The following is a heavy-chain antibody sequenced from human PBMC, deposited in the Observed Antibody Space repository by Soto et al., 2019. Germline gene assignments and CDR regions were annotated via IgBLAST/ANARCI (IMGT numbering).Heavy chain of an antibody. CDR1: GGSISSGGYY. D-gene: IGHD4-17*01. CDR2: IYYSGST. J-gene: IGHJ3*02. V-gene: IGHV4-31*03. CDR3: ARPNGEGDAFDI. Sequence: QVQLQESGPGLVKPSQTLSLTCTVSGGSISSGGYYWSWIRQHPGKGLEWIGYIYYSGSTYYNPSLKCRVPIPVDTSKTQFSLKLSSVTAADTAVYYCARPNGEGDAFDIWGQGTMVAVSS.